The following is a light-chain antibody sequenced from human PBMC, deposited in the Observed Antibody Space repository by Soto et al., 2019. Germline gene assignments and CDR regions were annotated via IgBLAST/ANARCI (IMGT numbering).Light chain of an antibody. Sequence: DIQMTQSPSTLSASVGDRVTITCRASQSISSWLAWYQQKPGKAPKLLIYKAASLESGVPSRFSGCGSGTEFTLTISSLQPDDFATYYCQQYNSYAWTFGQGTKVESK. CDR3: QQYNSYAWT. J-gene: IGKJ1*01. CDR2: KAA. V-gene: IGKV1-5*03. CDR1: QSISSW.